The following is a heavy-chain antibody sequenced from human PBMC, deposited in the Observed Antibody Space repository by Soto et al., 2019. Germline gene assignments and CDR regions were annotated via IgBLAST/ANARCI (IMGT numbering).Heavy chain of an antibody. CDR3: ARDRVGLLWFGESYGMDV. D-gene: IGHD3-10*01. CDR1: GFTFSSYG. J-gene: IGHJ6*02. V-gene: IGHV3-33*01. Sequence: QVQLVESGGGVVQPGRSLRLSCAASGFTFSSYGMHWVRQAPGKGLEWVAVIWYDGSNKHYADSVKGRFTISRDNSNNTLYAQMNSLRAEDTAVYYCARDRVGLLWFGESYGMDVWGQGTTVTVSS. CDR2: IWYDGSNK.